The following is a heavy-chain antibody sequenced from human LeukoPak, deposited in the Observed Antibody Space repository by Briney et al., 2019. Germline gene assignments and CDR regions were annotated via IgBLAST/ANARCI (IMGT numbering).Heavy chain of an antibody. V-gene: IGHV4-34*01. CDR3: ARGAYSYGTGSDY. Sequence: TLXLTCAVYGGSFSGYYWSWIRQPPGKGLEWIGDINHSGSTNYNPSLKSRVTISVDTSKNQFSLKLSSVTAADTAVYYCARGAYSYGTGSDYWGQGTLVTVSS. CDR2: INHSGST. CDR1: GGSFSGYY. J-gene: IGHJ4*02. D-gene: IGHD5-18*01.